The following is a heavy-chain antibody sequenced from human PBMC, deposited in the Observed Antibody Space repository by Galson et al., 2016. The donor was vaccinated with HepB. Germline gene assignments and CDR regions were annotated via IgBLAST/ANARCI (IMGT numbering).Heavy chain of an antibody. CDR1: ADTLKNYI. J-gene: IGHJ6*02. D-gene: IGHD2-15*01. CDR3: ARASPSRILDV. CDR2: IIPMFGTV. Sequence: SVKVSCKASADTLKNYIVNWVRQAPGQGLEWVGGIIPMFGTVNSAQRFQGRVTISADESTRTVYLDLSRLTYEDTAVYYCARASPSRILDVWGQGTTVTDSS. V-gene: IGHV1-69*13.